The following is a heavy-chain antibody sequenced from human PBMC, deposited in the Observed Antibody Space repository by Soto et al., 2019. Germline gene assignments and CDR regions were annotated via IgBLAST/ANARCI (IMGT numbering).Heavy chain of an antibody. CDR3: AKAVGAYYYYGMDV. V-gene: IGHV3-30*18. J-gene: IGHJ6*02. CDR1: GFTFSSYG. CDR2: ISYDGSNK. Sequence: QVQLVESGGGVVQSGRSLRLSCAASGFTFSSYGMHWVRQAPGKGLEWVAVISYDGSNKYYADSVKGRFTISRDNSKNTLYLQMNSLRAEDTAVYYCAKAVGAYYYYGMDVWGQGTTVTVSS. D-gene: IGHD1-26*01.